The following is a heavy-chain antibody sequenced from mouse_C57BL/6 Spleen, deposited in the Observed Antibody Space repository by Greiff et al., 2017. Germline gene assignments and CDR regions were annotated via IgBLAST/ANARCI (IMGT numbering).Heavy chain of an antibody. CDR1: GYTFTSYW. Sequence: QVQLQQPGAELVKPGASVKLSCKASGYTFTSYWMHWVKQRPGRGLEWIGRIDPNSGGTKYNEKFKSKATLTVDKPSSTAYMQLSSLTSEDSAVYYCARWDTTVVAPYYAMDYWGQGTSVTVSS. D-gene: IGHD1-1*01. CDR2: IDPNSGGT. CDR3: ARWDTTVVAPYYAMDY. V-gene: IGHV1-72*01. J-gene: IGHJ4*01.